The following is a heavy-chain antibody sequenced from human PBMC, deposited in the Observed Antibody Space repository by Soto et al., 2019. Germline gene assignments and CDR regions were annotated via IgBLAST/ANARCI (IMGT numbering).Heavy chain of an antibody. CDR3: ASHVVVSLTLRQRVSHIDY. V-gene: IGHV4-31*03. CDR2: IYYSGST. CDR1: GGSISSGGYY. D-gene: IGHD3-16*01. J-gene: IGHJ4*02. Sequence: TLSLTCTVSGGSISSGGYYWSWFRQHPGKGLEWIGYIYYSGSTYYNPSLKSRVTISVDTSKNQFSLKLSSVTAADTAVYYCASHVVVSLTLRQRVSHIDYCDQGT.